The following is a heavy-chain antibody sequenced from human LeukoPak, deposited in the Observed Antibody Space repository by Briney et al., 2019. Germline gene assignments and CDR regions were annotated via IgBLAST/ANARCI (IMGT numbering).Heavy chain of an antibody. Sequence: SETLSLTCAVSGGSISSYYWSWIRQPPGKGLEWIGYIHDSGSTNYNPSLNNLVTFSLDTSKNQFFLKLSSVTAADTAVYYCATYIVGAYNWCDPWGQGTLVTVSS. CDR2: IHDSGST. D-gene: IGHD1-26*01. CDR1: GGSISSYY. J-gene: IGHJ5*02. V-gene: IGHV4-59*01. CDR3: ATYIVGAYNWCDP.